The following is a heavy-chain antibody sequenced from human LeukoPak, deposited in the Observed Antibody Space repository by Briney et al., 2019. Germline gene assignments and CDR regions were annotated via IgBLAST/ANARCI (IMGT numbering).Heavy chain of an antibody. CDR2: IYPGDPDT. CDR3: ARHLLGNAYFMDY. V-gene: IGHV5-51*01. J-gene: IGHJ4*02. D-gene: IGHD2/OR15-2a*01. CDR1: GYSFINYW. Sequence: GESLKISCKGSGYSFINYWIGWVRQMPGKGLEWMGIIYPGDPDTRYSPSFADHVTISADKSISTAYLQWNSLRALDTAMYYCARHLLGNAYFMDYWGQGTPVTVSS.